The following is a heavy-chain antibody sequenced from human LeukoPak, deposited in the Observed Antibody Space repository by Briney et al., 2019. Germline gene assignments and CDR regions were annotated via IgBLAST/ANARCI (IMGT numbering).Heavy chain of an antibody. J-gene: IGHJ5*02. CDR3: ARGLAVAEGWFDP. CDR2: IYHNGST. CDR1: GGSISSSNW. V-gene: IGHV4-4*02. Sequence: PSETLSLTCAVSGGSISSSNWWSWVRQPPGKGREGIGEIYHNGSTNYNPSLKSRVTISVDKSQNQFSLTLSSVTAADTAVYYCARGLAVAEGWFDPWGQGTLVTVSS. D-gene: IGHD6-19*01.